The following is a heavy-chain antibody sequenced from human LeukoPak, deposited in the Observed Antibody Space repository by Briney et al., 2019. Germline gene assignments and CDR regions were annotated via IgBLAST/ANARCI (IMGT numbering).Heavy chain of an antibody. D-gene: IGHD3-10*01. CDR3: ARGMVRGNFDY. J-gene: IGHJ4*02. CDR1: AYTFSDYY. V-gene: IGHV1-2*02. CDR2: INPNSGAT. Sequence: ASVKVSCKASAYTFSDYYMHWVRQAPGQGLAWMGWINPNSGATDYAEKFQGRVTMTRDTSISTAYMDLSRLRSDDTAVYFCARGMVRGNFDYWGQGTLVTVSS.